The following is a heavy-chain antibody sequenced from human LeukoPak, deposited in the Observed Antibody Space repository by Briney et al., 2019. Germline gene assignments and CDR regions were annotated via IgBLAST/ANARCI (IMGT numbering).Heavy chain of an antibody. CDR2: IYYSGST. V-gene: IGHV4-59*01. Sequence: SETLSLTCTVSGGSIRGYYWSWIRQPPGKGLEWIGYIYYSGSTNYNPSLQSRVTISVDTSKNQFSLKLSSVTAADTAVYYCARGNNWNDVHFDYWGQGTLVTVSS. D-gene: IGHD1-20*01. CDR3: ARGNNWNDVHFDY. CDR1: GGSIRGYY. J-gene: IGHJ4*02.